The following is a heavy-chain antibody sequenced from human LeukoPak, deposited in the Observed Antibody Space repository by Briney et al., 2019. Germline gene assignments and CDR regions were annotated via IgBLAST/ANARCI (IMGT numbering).Heavy chain of an antibody. D-gene: IGHD1-1*01. Sequence: SETLSLTCTVSSGSISSSSYYWGWIRQPPGKGLEWIGSIYYSGSTYYNPSLKSRVTISVDTSKNQFSLKLSSVTAADTAVYYCARKKVQLERPFDYWGQGTLVTVSS. CDR1: SGSISSSSYY. CDR3: ARKKVQLERPFDY. CDR2: IYYSGST. V-gene: IGHV4-39*01. J-gene: IGHJ4*02.